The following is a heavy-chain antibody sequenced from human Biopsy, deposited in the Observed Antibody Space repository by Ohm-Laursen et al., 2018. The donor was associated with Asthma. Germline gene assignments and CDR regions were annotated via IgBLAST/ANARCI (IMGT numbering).Heavy chain of an antibody. CDR2: INSVFGTT. CDR1: GGTFNTYV. D-gene: IGHD2-2*01. J-gene: IGHJ4*02. Sequence: SVKVSCKSLGGTFNTYVIGWVRQAPGQGLEWMGGINSVFGTTTYPQKFQDRVTITADDSTSTVYMELSSLRSEDTAVYYCARKAGSCISRTCYSLDFWGQETLATVSS. CDR3: ARKAGSCISRTCYSLDF. V-gene: IGHV1-69*13.